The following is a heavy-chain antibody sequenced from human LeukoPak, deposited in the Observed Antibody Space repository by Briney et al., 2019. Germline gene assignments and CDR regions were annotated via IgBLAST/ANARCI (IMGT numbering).Heavy chain of an antibody. V-gene: IGHV4-30-2*01. CDR1: GGSIGSGGYS. CDR3: ASQTAGDDYFDY. Sequence: SETLSLTCAVSGGSIGSGGYSWSWIRQPPGKGLEWIGYIYHSGSTYYNPSLKSRVTISVDRSKNQFSLKLSSVTAAVTAVYYCASQTAGDDYFDYWGQGTLVTVSS. CDR2: IYHSGST. J-gene: IGHJ4*02.